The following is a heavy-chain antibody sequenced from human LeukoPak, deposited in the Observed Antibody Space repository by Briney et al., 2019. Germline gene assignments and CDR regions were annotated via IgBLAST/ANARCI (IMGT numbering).Heavy chain of an antibody. D-gene: IGHD3-16*01. CDR1: GGSICSYY. CDR2: IYYSGST. J-gene: IGHJ4*02. Sequence: SETLSLTCTVSGGSICSYYWSWIRQPPGKGLEWIGYIYYSGSTNYNPSLKSRVTISVDTSKNQLSLKLSSVTAADTAVYYCARASSWGSLFDYWGQGTLVTVSS. V-gene: IGHV4-59*01. CDR3: ARASSWGSLFDY.